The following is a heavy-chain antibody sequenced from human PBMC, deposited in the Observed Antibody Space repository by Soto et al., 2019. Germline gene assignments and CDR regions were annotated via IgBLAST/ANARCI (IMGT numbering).Heavy chain of an antibody. Sequence: QVQLVQSGAEVKKPGSSVKVSCKASGGTFSTYTVSWVRQAPGQGLEWMGGIIPIFRTANYAQKFQGRVTVTADESTSXTYMELSSLRSEETAVYYCARRYCISTSCHYYGMDVWGQGTTVTVSS. V-gene: IGHV1-69*12. J-gene: IGHJ6*02. D-gene: IGHD2-2*01. CDR3: ARRYCISTSCHYYGMDV. CDR1: GGTFSTYT. CDR2: IIPIFRTA.